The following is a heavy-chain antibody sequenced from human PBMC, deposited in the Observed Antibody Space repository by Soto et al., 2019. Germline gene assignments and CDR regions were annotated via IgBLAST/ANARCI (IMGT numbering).Heavy chain of an antibody. Sequence: SVKVSCKASGGTFSSYAISWVRQAPGQGFEWMGGIIPIFGTANYAQKFQGRVTITADESTSTAYMELSSLRSEDTAVYYCASDSSMIVVFLFGNGMDVWGQGTTVTVSS. CDR1: GGTFSSYA. J-gene: IGHJ6*02. CDR2: IIPIFGTA. CDR3: ASDSSMIVVFLFGNGMDV. D-gene: IGHD3-22*01. V-gene: IGHV1-69*13.